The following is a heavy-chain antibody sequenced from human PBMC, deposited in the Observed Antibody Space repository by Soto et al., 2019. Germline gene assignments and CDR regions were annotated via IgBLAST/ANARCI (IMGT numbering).Heavy chain of an antibody. D-gene: IGHD3-10*01. J-gene: IGHJ5*02. V-gene: IGHV3-23*01. Sequence: GGSLRLSCAASGFPFSSTDMTWVRQAPGKGLEWVSTIDGSGGSTYYADSVKGRFTISRDNSINTVFLQMNSRRADDTALYFCAKNSGWFNTWGQGALVTVSS. CDR2: IDGSGGST. CDR3: AKNSGWFNT. CDR1: GFPFSSTD.